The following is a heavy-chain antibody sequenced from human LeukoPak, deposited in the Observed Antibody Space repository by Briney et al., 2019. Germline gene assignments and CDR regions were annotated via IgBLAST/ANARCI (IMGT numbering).Heavy chain of an antibody. CDR1: GYILTEYY. CDR2: IIPDSGGT. J-gene: IGHJ4*02. CDR3: STEDKYCTGANCGVF. V-gene: IGHV1-2*02. Sequence: ASVKVSCKASGYILTEYYVHWVRQAPGQGLEWMGFIIPDSGGTTYQHKFQGRVTMTRDTSISTFYMELSSLRPGDTAVYYCSTEDKYCTGANCGVFWGQGTLIPVTA. D-gene: IGHD2-8*02.